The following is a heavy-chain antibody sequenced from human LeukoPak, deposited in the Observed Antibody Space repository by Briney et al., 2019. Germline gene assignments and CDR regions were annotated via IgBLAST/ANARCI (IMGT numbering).Heavy chain of an antibody. CDR1: GGSFSGYY. CDR2: INHSRST. CDR3: ARLYPSGSYLGVGWFDP. D-gene: IGHD1-26*01. Sequence: SETLSLTCAVYGGSFSGYYWSWIRQPPGKGLEWIGEINHSRSTNYNPSLKSRVTISVDTSKNQFSLKLSSVTAADTAVYYCARLYPSGSYLGVGWFDPWGQGTLVTVSS. V-gene: IGHV4-34*01. J-gene: IGHJ5*02.